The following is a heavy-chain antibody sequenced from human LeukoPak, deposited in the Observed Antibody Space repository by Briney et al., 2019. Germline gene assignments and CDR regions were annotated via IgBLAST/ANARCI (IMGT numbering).Heavy chain of an antibody. J-gene: IGHJ4*02. D-gene: IGHD6-13*01. CDR1: GGSISSGGYS. CDR3: ASGYSSSWYLVGY. Sequence: SETLSLTCAVSGGSISSGGYSWSWIRQPPGKGLEWIGYIYHSGSTYYNPSLKSRVTISVDTSKNQFSLKLSSVTAADTAVYYCASGYSSSWYLVGYWGQGTLVTVSS. V-gene: IGHV4-30-2*02. CDR2: IYHSGST.